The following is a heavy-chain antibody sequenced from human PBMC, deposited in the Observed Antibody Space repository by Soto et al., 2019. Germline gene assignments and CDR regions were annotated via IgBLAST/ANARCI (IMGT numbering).Heavy chain of an antibody. V-gene: IGHV4-30-4*01. CDR1: GGSISSGSYY. J-gene: IGHJ4*02. CDR3: ARAQYCSGVSCYSCFDY. CDR2: IYYIGST. D-gene: IGHD2-15*01. Sequence: SATLSLTCAVSGGSISSGSYYWRWIRTPPGKGLEWVGYIYYIGSTYYTPSLKGRGTISVDMSKNQFSRGLSSVPAADTALYYGARAQYCSGVSCYSCFDYGGRETL.